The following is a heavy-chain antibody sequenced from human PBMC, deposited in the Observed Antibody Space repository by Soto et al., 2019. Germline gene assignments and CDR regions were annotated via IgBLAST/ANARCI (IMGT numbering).Heavy chain of an antibody. CDR3: ARGSLSNILYY. D-gene: IGHD4-4*01. J-gene: IGHJ4*02. CDR2: IYYSGST. Sequence: PSETLSLTCTVSGGSISSYYWSWIRQPPGKGLECIGYIYYSGSTNYNPSLKSRVTISVDTSKNQFSLKLSSVTAADTAVYYCARGSLSNILYYWGQGTLVTVSS. V-gene: IGHV4-59*01. CDR1: GGSISSYY.